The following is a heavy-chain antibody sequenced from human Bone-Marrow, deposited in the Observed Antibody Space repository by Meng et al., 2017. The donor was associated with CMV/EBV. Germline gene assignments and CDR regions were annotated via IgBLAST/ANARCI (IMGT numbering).Heavy chain of an antibody. CDR3: AKDYAVLEWLPYSHYYGWDV. D-gene: IGHD3-3*01. V-gene: IGHV1-2*02. J-gene: IGHJ6*02. CDR1: GYTFTGHH. CDR2: INPKRGGT. Sequence: ASVKVSCKASGYTFTGHHMHWVRQAPGQGLEWMGWINPKRGGTNYAQKFQGRVTMTRDTSISTAYMELTRLRSEDTAVYYCAKDYAVLEWLPYSHYYGWDVWGQGNTVNVSS.